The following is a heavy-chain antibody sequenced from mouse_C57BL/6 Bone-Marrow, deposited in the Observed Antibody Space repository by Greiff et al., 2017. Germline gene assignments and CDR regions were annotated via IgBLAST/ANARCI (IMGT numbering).Heavy chain of an antibody. V-gene: IGHV1-50*01. CDR3: ALYDGYSYWYFDV. Sequence: VQLQQPGAELVKPGASVKLSCKASGYTFTSYWMQWVKQRPGQGLEWIGEIDPSDSYTNYNQKFKGKATLTVDTSSSTAYMQLSSLTSEDSAVYYGALYDGYSYWYFDVWGTGTTVTVSS. CDR1: GYTFTSYW. CDR2: IDPSDSYT. J-gene: IGHJ1*03. D-gene: IGHD2-3*01.